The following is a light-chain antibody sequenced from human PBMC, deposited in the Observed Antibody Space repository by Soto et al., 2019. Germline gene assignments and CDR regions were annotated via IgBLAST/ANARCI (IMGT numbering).Light chain of an antibody. V-gene: IGLV7-43*01. CDR2: STG. Sequence: QAVVTQEPSLTVSPGGTVTLTCASITGAVTSGHYPNWFQQKPGQAPRALIYSTGDKSPWTPARFSGSLLGDRAALTLSGVQPDDEATYYGLLYFGGTRDVVFGGGTQLTVL. CDR3: LLYFGGTRDVV. J-gene: IGLJ2*01. CDR1: TGAVTSGHY.